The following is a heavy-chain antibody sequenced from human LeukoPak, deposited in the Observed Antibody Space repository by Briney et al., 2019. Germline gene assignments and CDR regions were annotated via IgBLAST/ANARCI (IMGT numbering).Heavy chain of an antibody. D-gene: IGHD4-17*01. Sequence: SVKVSCKASGYTFTSYDINWVRQATGQGLEWMGWMNPNSGNTGYAQKFQGRVTMTRNTSISTAYMELSSLRSEDTAVYYCARGDYGDYPFDYWGQGTLVTVSS. CDR1: GYTFTSYD. CDR2: MNPNSGNT. CDR3: ARGDYGDYPFDY. J-gene: IGHJ4*02. V-gene: IGHV1-8*01.